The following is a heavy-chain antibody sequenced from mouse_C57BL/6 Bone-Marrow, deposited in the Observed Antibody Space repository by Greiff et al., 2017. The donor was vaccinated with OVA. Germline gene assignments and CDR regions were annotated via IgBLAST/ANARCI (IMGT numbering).Heavy chain of an antibody. J-gene: IGHJ3*01. D-gene: IGHD1-1*01. CDR2: IYPGNSDT. CDR3: TNYYYGSSYPFAY. Sequence: EVQLQQSGTVLARPGASVKMSCKPSGYTFTSYWMHWVKQRPGQGLEWIGAIYPGNSDTSYNQKFKGKAKLTAVTSASTAYMELSSLTNEDSAVYYCTNYYYGSSYPFAYWGQGTLVTVSA. CDR1: GYTFTSYW. V-gene: IGHV1-5*01.